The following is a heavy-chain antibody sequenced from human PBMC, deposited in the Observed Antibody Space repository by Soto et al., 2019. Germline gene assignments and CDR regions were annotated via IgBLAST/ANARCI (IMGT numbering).Heavy chain of an antibody. CDR2: ISRSGDTI. V-gene: IGHV3-11*01. J-gene: IGHJ3*01. D-gene: IGHD3-22*01. CDR1: GFRLSDYE. CDR3: AMSSGWFEADAFDL. Sequence: GVSLRFSCAVSGFRLSDYEMSGIRQAPGKRPEWVSFISRSGDTIYYVDSVKGRFSISRDNAKNSVYLQLRSLRVEETAAYFCAMSSGWFEADAFDLWGHARRITVSS.